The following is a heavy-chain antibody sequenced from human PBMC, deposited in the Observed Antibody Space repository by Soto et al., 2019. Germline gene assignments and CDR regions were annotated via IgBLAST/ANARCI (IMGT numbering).Heavy chain of an antibody. J-gene: IGHJ4*02. CDR1: GFTFSSYA. D-gene: IGHD3-22*01. CDR2: ISGSGGST. CDR3: AKVSLPNYYDSSGYPFDY. V-gene: IGHV3-23*01. Sequence: SLRLSCAASGFTFSSYAMSWVRQAPGKGLEWVSAISGSGGSTYYADSVKGRFTISRDNSKNTLYLQMNSLRAEDTAVYYCAKVSLPNYYDSSGYPFDYWGQGTLVTVSS.